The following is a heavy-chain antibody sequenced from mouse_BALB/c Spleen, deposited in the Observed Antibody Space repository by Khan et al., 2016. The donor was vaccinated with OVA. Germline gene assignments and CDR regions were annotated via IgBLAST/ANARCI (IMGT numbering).Heavy chain of an antibody. CDR2: ILPGSGST. CDR3: TRGIWWPGFAY. Sequence: QVQLQQSGAELMKPGASVKISCKATGYKFSNYWIEWVKQRPGHGLEWIGEILPGSGSTNYNEKFKGKATITADTSSNTAYMQISSLTSEDSAVYYCTRGIWWPGFAYGGQGTLVTVSA. CDR1: GYKFSNYW. D-gene: IGHD1-1*02. J-gene: IGHJ3*01. V-gene: IGHV1-9*01.